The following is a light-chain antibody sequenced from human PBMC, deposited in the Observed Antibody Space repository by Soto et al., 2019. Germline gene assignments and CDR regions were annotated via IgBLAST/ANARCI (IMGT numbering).Light chain of an antibody. CDR2: VAS. CDR3: QQLNSYPLT. V-gene: IGKV1-9*01. Sequence: DIQLTQSPPFLSASVGDRVTITCRASEGFTSNLAWYQQKTGNAPTLLIYVASTLQSGVPSRFSGSGSGTEFTLTISSLQPEDCATYYCQQLNSYPLTFGQGTKLEIK. CDR1: EGFTSN. J-gene: IGKJ2*01.